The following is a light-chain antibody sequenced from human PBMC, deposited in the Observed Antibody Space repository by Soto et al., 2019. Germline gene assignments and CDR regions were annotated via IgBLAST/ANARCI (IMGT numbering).Light chain of an antibody. CDR3: QQFGGSFS. CDR2: GTS. CDR1: QTVTDSY. V-gene: IGKV3-20*01. Sequence: PGESATLSCRASQTVTDSYLAWHQQTPGQAPRLLIYGTSNRAAGVPNRFRGAGSGTDFTLTISRLEPEDFAVYYCQQFGGSFSFGGGTKVEI. J-gene: IGKJ4*01.